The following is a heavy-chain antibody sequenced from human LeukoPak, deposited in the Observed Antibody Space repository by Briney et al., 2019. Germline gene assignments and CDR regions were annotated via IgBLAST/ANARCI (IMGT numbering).Heavy chain of an antibody. CDR3: ASYSYYYDSSGYFDY. V-gene: IGHV4-59*01. D-gene: IGHD3-22*01. CDR2: IYYSGST. J-gene: IGHJ4*02. Sequence: SETLSLTCTVSGGSISSYYWSWIRQPPGKGLEWIGYIYYSGSTNYNPSLKSRVTISVDTSKNQFSLKLSSVAAADTAVYYCASYSYYYDSSGYFDYWGQGTLVTVSS. CDR1: GGSISSYY.